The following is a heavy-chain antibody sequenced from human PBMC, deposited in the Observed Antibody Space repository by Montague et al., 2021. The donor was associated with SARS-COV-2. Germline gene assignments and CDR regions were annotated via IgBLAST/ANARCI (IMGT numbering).Heavy chain of an antibody. J-gene: IGHJ6*02. CDR2: ISWNSGSV. V-gene: IGHV3-9*01. D-gene: IGHD3-10*01. Sequence: SLRFSCAASGFTFDDCAMHWVRQAPGKGLEWVSGISWNSGSVGYADSVKGRFTISRDNAKNSLYLQMNSLRAEDTALYYCAKWTTITFGSGSHPYGMDVWGQGTTVTVSS. CDR3: AKWTTITFGSGSHPYGMDV. CDR1: GFTFDDCA.